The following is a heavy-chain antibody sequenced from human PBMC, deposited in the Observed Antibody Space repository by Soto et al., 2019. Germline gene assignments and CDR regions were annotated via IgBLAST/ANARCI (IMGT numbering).Heavy chain of an antibody. CDR1: GATFNSYA. V-gene: IGHV1-69*10. D-gene: IGHD6-13*01. CDR2: INAIVGIA. Sequence: ASMKVSCKASGATFNSYAMRWERQAPGQGLEWMGGINAIVGIANYAQKFQDRVTITADKSTSTAYRELSSLRSEDTAVYYCARGIAAAGTTSFYYSYGMDVWGQGTTVTVSS. J-gene: IGHJ6*02. CDR3: ARGIAAAGTTSFYYSYGMDV.